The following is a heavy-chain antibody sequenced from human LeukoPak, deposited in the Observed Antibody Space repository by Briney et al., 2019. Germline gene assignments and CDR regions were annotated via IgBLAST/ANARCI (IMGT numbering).Heavy chain of an antibody. CDR3: ARYGYSYGRYYFDY. CDR1: GGSISSYY. J-gene: IGHJ4*02. CDR2: IYYSGTT. Sequence: PSETLSLTCSVSGGSISSYYWSWIRQPPGKGLEWIGYIYYSGTTNYNPSLKSRVTISVDTSNNQFSLKLTSVTAADTAVYYCARYGYSYGRYYFDYWGQGTLVTVSS. V-gene: IGHV4-59*01. D-gene: IGHD5-18*01.